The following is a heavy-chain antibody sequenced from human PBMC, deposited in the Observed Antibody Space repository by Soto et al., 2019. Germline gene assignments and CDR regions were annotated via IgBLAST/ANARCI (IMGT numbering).Heavy chain of an antibody. CDR2: ISSSGSTI. CDR1: GFAFSSYE. J-gene: IGHJ6*02. CDR3: ARATYYYYYGMDV. Sequence: GGSLRLSCAASGFAFSSYEMNWVRQAPGKGLEWVSYISSSGSTIYYADSVKGRFTISRDNAKNSLYLQMNSLRAEDTAVYYCARATYYYYYGMDVWGQGTTVTVSS. V-gene: IGHV3-48*03.